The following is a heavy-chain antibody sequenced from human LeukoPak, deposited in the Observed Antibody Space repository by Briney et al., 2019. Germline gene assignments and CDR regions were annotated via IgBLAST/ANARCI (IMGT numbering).Heavy chain of an antibody. CDR3: AKDMDTTMVTYFDY. CDR2: ISGSGVST. V-gene: IGHV3-23*01. D-gene: IGHD5-18*01. J-gene: IGHJ4*02. CDR1: GFTFNSCA. Sequence: GGSLRLSCAASGFTFNSCAMSWVRQAPGKGLEWVSAISGSGVSTYYVDSVKGRFTISRDNSKNTLYLQMNSLRAEDTAVYYCAKDMDTTMVTYFDYWGQGTLVTVSS.